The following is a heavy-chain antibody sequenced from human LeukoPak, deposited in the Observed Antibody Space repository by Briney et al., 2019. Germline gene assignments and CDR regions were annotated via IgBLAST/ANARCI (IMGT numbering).Heavy chain of an antibody. D-gene: IGHD1-26*01. CDR1: GGSFSDYY. J-gene: IGHJ3*02. CDR2: INHSGNT. CDR3: ARRPGTYYAFDI. V-gene: IGHV4-34*01. Sequence: TSETLSLTCAVYGGSFSDYYWNWIRQPPGKGLEWIGEINHSGNTNYSPSLKSRVALSVDTSKSQFFLKLTSVTAADTAVYYCARRPGTYYAFDIWGQGTVVTVSS.